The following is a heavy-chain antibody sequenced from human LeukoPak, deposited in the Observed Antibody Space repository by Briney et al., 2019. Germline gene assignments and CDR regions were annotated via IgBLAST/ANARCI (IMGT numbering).Heavy chain of an antibody. CDR1: GFTFSVHT. CDR3: VKGARAGVFDC. V-gene: IGHV3-64D*06. D-gene: IGHD6-25*01. Sequence: GGSLRLSCSASGFTFSVHTMHWVRQAPGKGLEYLSGLSNRGDSTYYADSVKGRFTISRGNSKNMVYLQMSSLRADDTALYYCVKGARAGVFDCWGQGTLVTVTS. CDR2: LSNRGDST. J-gene: IGHJ4*02.